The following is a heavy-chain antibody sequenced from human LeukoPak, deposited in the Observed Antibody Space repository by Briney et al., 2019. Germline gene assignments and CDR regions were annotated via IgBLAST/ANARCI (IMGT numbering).Heavy chain of an antibody. D-gene: IGHD2-2*02. CDR3: ARDRYIYGYFDY. CDR1: GFAFSSYS. Sequence: PGGSLSLSCAASGFAFSSYSFNWLRQAPGKGLEWVSYISGSSITIYYADYVKGRFTISRDNAKKSVYLQMDSRRDEDTAVYYCARDRYIYGYFDYWGQGALVTHS. CDR2: ISGSSITI. V-gene: IGHV3-48*02. J-gene: IGHJ4*02.